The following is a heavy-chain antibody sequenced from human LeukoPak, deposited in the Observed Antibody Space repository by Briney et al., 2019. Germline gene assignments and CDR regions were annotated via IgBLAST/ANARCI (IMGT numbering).Heavy chain of an antibody. J-gene: IGHJ3*02. V-gene: IGHV4-34*01. D-gene: IGHD7-27*01. CDR2: INHSGST. CDR3: AGHWGNAFDI. Sequence: SSETLSLTCAVYGVSFSGYYWSWIRQPPGKGLEWIGEINHSGSTNYNPSLKSRVTISVDKSKNQFSLKLNSVTAADTAVYYCAGHWGNAFDIWGQGTMVIVSS. CDR1: GVSFSGYY.